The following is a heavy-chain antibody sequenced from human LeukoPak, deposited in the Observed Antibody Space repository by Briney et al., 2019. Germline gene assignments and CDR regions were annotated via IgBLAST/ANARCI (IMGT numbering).Heavy chain of an antibody. Sequence: ASVKVSCKASGYTFTGYYMHWVRQAPRQGIEWMGWINPNSGGTNYAQKFQGRVTMTRDTSISTAYMELSRLRSDDTAVYYCATRYYDILTVGYWGQGTLVTVSS. J-gene: IGHJ4*02. V-gene: IGHV1-2*02. CDR2: INPNSGGT. D-gene: IGHD3-9*01. CDR1: GYTFTGYY. CDR3: ATRYYDILTVGY.